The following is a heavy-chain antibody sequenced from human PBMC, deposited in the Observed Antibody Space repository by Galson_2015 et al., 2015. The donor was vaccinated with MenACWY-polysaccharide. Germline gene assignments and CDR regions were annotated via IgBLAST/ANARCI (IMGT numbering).Heavy chain of an antibody. J-gene: IGHJ5*02. D-gene: IGHD2-15*01. Sequence: SLRLSCAASGFTFSSYWMSWVRQAPGKGLEWVSSIGGSGTTYYADSVKGRFTISRDNSKNMVYLQMNSLRAEDTAIYYCAKANSGGICTSGWACWFDPWGQGSLVIVSS. V-gene: IGHV3-23*01. CDR3: AKANSGGICTSGWACWFDP. CDR1: GFTFSSYW. CDR2: IGGSGTT.